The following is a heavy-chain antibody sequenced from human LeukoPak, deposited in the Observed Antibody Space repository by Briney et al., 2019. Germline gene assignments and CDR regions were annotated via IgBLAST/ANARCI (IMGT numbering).Heavy chain of an antibody. Sequence: ASVKVSCKASGYTFTSYGISWVRQAPGQGLEWMGWISAYNGNTNYAQKLQGRVTMTTDTSTSTAYMELRSLRSDDTAVYYCARQMTTVTDDYFDYWGQGTPVTVSS. D-gene: IGHD4-11*01. V-gene: IGHV1-18*01. CDR1: GYTFTSYG. J-gene: IGHJ4*02. CDR3: ARQMTTVTDDYFDY. CDR2: ISAYNGNT.